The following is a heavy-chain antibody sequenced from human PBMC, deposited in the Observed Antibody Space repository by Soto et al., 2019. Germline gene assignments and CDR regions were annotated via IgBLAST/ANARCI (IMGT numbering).Heavy chain of an antibody. V-gene: IGHV4-34*01. CDR2: TNPAQGA. CDR3: ARGVMEVAFKGGRRSYYWFLDL. J-gene: IGHJ2*01. CDR1: GESVSDSY. Sequence: QAHLQQWGAGLVRPSETLSLTCAVYGESVSDSYWTWIRRSPGRGLEWSGETNPAQGAHYHPSRRGRVSISLATSKRQLSLKLVSATAADTAVYYCARGVMEVAFKGGRRSYYWFLDLWGRCTLVAV. D-gene: IGHD1-1*01.